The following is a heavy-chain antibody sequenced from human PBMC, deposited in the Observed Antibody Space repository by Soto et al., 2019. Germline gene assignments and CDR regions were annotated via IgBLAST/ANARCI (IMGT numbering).Heavy chain of an antibody. CDR2: ISWDGGST. V-gene: IGHV3-43*01. CDR3: AKGGMVRGVMLYYFDY. Sequence: GGSLRLSCAASGFTFDDYTMHWVRQAPGKGLEWVSLISWDGGSTYYADSVKGRFTISRDNSKNSLYLQMNSLRTEDTALYYCAKGGMVRGVMLYYFDYWGQGTLVTVSS. J-gene: IGHJ4*02. CDR1: GFTFDDYT. D-gene: IGHD3-10*01.